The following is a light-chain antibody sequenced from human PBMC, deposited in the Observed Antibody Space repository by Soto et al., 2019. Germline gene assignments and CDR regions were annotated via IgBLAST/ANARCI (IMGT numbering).Light chain of an antibody. CDR1: SSNIGAAYD. V-gene: IGLV1-40*01. J-gene: IGLJ1*01. Sequence: QSVLTQPPSVSGAPGQRVTISCTGSSSNIGAAYDVHWYQHLPGTTPKLLIYGNSNRPSGVPDRFSGSKSGTSASLAITGLQAEDEADYFCQSYDSGLSANVFGTGTKLTVL. CDR2: GNS. CDR3: QSYDSGLSANV.